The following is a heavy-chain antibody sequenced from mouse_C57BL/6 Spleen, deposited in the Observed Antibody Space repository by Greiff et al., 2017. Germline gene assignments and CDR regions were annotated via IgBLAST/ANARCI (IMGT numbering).Heavy chain of an antibody. V-gene: IGHV1-69*01. Sequence: QVQLKQPGAELVMPGASVKLSCKASGYTFTSYWMHWVKQRPGQGLEWIGEIDPSDSYTNYNQKFKGKSTLTVDKSSSTAYMQLSSLTSEDSAVYYCARKYYGSSYDWYFDVWGTGTTVTVSS. CDR1: GYTFTSYW. J-gene: IGHJ1*03. CDR3: ARKYYGSSYDWYFDV. D-gene: IGHD1-1*01. CDR2: IDPSDSYT.